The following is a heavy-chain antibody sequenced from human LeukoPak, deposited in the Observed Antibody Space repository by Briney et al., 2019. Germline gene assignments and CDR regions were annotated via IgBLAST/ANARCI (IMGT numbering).Heavy chain of an antibody. CDR3: ARDTSYGSGSYPPPDY. CDR1: GFTFSSYA. CDR2: ISYDGSNK. Sequence: PGGSLRLSCAASGFTFSSYAMHWVRQAPGKGLEWVAVISYDGSNKYYADSVKGRFTISRDNSKNTLYLQMNSLRAEDTAVYYCARDTSYGSGSYPPPDYWGQGTLVTVSS. J-gene: IGHJ4*02. D-gene: IGHD3-10*01. V-gene: IGHV3-30-3*01.